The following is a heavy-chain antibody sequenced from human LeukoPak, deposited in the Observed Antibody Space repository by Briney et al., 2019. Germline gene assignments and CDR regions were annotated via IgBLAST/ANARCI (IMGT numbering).Heavy chain of an antibody. CDR2: ISGSGGST. J-gene: IGHJ4*02. CDR3: ANFGSGSYVGGFDY. V-gene: IGHV3-23*01. D-gene: IGHD3-10*01. CDR1: GFTFSSYA. Sequence: GGSLRLSCAASGFTFSSYAMSLVLQAPGKGLKWVSAISGSGGSTYYADSVKGRFTISRDNSKNTLYLQMNSLRAEDTAVYYCANFGSGSYVGGFDYWGQGTLVTVSS.